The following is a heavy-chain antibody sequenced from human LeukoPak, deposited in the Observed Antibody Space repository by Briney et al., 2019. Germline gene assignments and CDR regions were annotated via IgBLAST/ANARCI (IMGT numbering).Heavy chain of an antibody. J-gene: IGHJ4*02. Sequence: PGGSLRLSCAASGFTFRSYWMHWVRQAPGQGLVWVSRITSDGTSTAYADSVKGRFTISRDNAKNTLYLQMNSLRAEDTAVYYCARVAGTYQASRCDYWGQGTLVTVSS. CDR3: ARVAGTYQASRCDY. V-gene: IGHV3-74*01. CDR1: GFTFRSYW. D-gene: IGHD5-24*01. CDR2: ITSDGTST.